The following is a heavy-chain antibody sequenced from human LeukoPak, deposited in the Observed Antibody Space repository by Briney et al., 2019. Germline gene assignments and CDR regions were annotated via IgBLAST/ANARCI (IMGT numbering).Heavy chain of an antibody. CDR2: INHSGST. Sequence: PSETLSLTCAVYGGSFSGYYWSWIRQPPGKGLEWIGEINHSGSTNYNPPLKSRDTISVDTSKNQFSLKLSSVTAADTAVYYCARARGGISRGYSYGFFDYWGQGTLVTVPS. CDR1: GGSFSGYY. J-gene: IGHJ4*02. V-gene: IGHV4-34*01. CDR3: ARARGGISRGYSYGFFDY. D-gene: IGHD5-18*01.